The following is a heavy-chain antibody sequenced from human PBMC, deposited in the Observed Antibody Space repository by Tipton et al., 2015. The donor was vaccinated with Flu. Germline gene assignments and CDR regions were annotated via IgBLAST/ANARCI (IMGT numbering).Heavy chain of an antibody. V-gene: IGHV4-59*08. CDR2: IYYSGST. CDR3: ARGWQWLADAFDY. J-gene: IGHJ4*02. Sequence: GLVKPSETLSLTCTVSGGSISHYYWSWIRQSPGKGLEWIGYIYYSGSTNYNPPLKSRATISVDASKSRFSLKLSSVTAADTAVYYCARGWQWLADAFDYWGQGTLVTVSS. D-gene: IGHD6-19*01. CDR1: GGSISHYY.